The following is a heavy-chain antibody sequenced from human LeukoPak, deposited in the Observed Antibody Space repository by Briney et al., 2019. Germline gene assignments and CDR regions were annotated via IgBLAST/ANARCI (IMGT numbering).Heavy chain of an antibody. CDR1: RFTFISYG. CDR3: ANGGAYGSGSYFDY. Sequence: PGGSLKLSCTASRFTFISYGMSWVRQAPGKGVEWVASISGGGSTTYNTDAVKGRFTISRDYSKSTVSLQMSSLRVEDTAVYYCANGGAYGSGSYFDYWGQGTLVTVSS. J-gene: IGHJ4*02. CDR2: ISGGGSTT. V-gene: IGHV3-23*01. D-gene: IGHD3-10*01.